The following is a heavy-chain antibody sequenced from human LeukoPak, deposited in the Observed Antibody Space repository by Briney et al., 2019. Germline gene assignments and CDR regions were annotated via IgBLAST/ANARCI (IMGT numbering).Heavy chain of an antibody. D-gene: IGHD5-12*01. CDR1: GYTFTSYG. CDR2: ISGYNGNT. Sequence: GASVKVSCKASGYTFTSYGISWVRQAPGQGLEWMGWISGYNGNTNYAQKLQGRVTVTTDTPTSTVYMELRSLRSDDTAVYYCAREGGIVATTAFDYWGQGTLVTVSS. V-gene: IGHV1-18*01. CDR3: AREGGIVATTAFDY. J-gene: IGHJ4*02.